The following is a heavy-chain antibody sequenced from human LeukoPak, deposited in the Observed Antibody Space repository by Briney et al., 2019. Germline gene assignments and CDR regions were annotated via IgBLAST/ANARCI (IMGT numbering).Heavy chain of an antibody. CDR3: ARLPSGPLAAAGTGY. CDR2: IIPIFGTA. Sequence: ASVKVSCKASGGTFSSYAISWVRQAPGQGLEWMGGIIPIFGTANYAQKFQGRVAITADESTSTAYMELSSLRSEDTAVYYCARLPSGPLAAAGTGYWGQGTLVTVSS. CDR1: GGTFSSYA. V-gene: IGHV1-69*13. D-gene: IGHD6-13*01. J-gene: IGHJ4*02.